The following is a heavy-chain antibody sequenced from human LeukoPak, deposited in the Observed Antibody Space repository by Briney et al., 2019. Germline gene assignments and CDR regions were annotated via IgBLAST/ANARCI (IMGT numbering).Heavy chain of an antibody. J-gene: IGHJ4*02. V-gene: IGHV3-66*01. D-gene: IGHD5-24*01. CDR2: IYSGGST. Sequence: GGSLRLSCAASGFTLSTYDMNWVRQAPGKGLEWVSVIYSGGSTYYADSVKGRFTISRDNSKNTLYLQMNSLRAEDTAVYYCARVIDGYNDYYFDYWGQGTLVTVSS. CDR1: GFTLSTYD. CDR3: ARVIDGYNDYYFDY.